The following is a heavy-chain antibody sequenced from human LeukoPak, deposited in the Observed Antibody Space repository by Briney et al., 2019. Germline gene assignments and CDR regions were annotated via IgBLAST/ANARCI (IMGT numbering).Heavy chain of an antibody. J-gene: IGHJ6*03. CDR1: GGSFRGYY. D-gene: IGHD6-13*01. V-gene: IGHV4-34*01. CDR3: ARGRISSWYYYYMDV. CDR2: INHSGST. Sequence: PSETLSLTCAVYGGSFRGYYWSWIRQPPGKGLEWIGEINHSGSTNYNPSLKGRVTISVDTSKNQFSLKLSSVTAADTAVYYCARGRISSWYYYYMDVRGKGTTVTVSS.